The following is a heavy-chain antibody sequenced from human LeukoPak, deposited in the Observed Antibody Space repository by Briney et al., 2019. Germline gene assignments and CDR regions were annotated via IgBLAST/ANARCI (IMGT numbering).Heavy chain of an antibody. CDR2: IRSKPNSYAT. J-gene: IGHJ4*02. CDR1: GFTFSGSA. CDR3: TSRGGNGPAAETDY. Sequence: GGSLTLSCAASGFTFSGSAMHWIRQASAKGLEWVGRIRSKPNSYATAYAASVKGMFTISRDDSKNTAYLQMNSLKTEDTAVYYCTSRGGNGPAAETDYWGQGTLVTVSS. V-gene: IGHV3-73*01. D-gene: IGHD2-2*01.